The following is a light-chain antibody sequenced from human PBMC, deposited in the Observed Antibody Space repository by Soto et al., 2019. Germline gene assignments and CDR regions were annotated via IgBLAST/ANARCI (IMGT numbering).Light chain of an antibody. Sequence: QPVLTQPPSVSGAPGQRVTISCTGSSSNLGAGYDVHWYQQLPGTAPKLLIYGTTILPSGVPDRFSSSKSGSSASLAITGLQAEDEADYSCQSYDSSLSGSVFGGGTKLTVL. CDR1: SSNLGAGYD. J-gene: IGLJ3*02. CDR2: GTT. V-gene: IGLV1-40*01. CDR3: QSYDSSLSGSV.